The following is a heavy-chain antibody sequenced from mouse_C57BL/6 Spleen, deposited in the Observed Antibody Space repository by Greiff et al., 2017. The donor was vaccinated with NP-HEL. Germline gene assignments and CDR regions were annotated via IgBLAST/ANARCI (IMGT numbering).Heavy chain of an antibody. V-gene: IGHV14-1*01. CDR1: GFNIKDYY. J-gene: IGHJ1*03. Sequence: EVQLQQSGAELVRPGASVKLSCTASGFNIKDYYMHWVKQRPEQGLEWIGRIDPEDGDTEYAPKFQGKATMTADTSSNTAYLQLSSLTSEDTAVYYCTKDYGSSYWYFDVWGTGTTVTVSS. D-gene: IGHD1-1*01. CDR2: IDPEDGDT. CDR3: TKDYGSSYWYFDV.